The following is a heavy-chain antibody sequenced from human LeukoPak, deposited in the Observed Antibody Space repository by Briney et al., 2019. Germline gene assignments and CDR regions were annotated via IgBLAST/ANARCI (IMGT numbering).Heavy chain of an antibody. CDR2: ISAYNGNT. J-gene: IGHJ3*02. CDR3: ASGYDSSGYYYEPYDAFDI. CDR1: GYTFTSYG. V-gene: IGHV1-18*01. D-gene: IGHD3-22*01. Sequence: ASVKVSCKASGYTFTSYGISWVRQAPGQGLEWMGWISAYNGNTNYAQKLQGRVTMTTDTSTSTAYMELRSLRSDDTAVYYCASGYDSSGYYYEPYDAFDIWGQGTMVTVSS.